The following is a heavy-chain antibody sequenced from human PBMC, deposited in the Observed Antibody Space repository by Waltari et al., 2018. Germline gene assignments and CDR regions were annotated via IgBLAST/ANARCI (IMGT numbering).Heavy chain of an antibody. D-gene: IGHD3-3*01. CDR1: GYTFTSYD. J-gene: IGHJ5*02. CDR3: ARGLGDPVLRFLEWLFNWFDP. V-gene: IGHV1-8*01. CDR2: MNPNSGNT. Sequence: QVQLVQSGAEVKKPGASVKVSCKASGYTFTSYDINWVRQATGQGLEWMGWMNPNSGNTGYAQKFQGRVTMTRNTSISTAYMELSSLRSEDTAVYYCARGLGDPVLRFLEWLFNWFDPWGQGTLVTVSS.